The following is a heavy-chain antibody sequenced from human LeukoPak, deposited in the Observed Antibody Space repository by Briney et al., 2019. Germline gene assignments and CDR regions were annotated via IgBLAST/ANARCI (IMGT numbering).Heavy chain of an antibody. CDR3: ASDPGFVLMVYAIDTGHWFDP. V-gene: IGHV7-4-1*02. CDR1: GYTCTIYA. CDR2: IKTNTGKP. D-gene: IGHD2-8*01. Sequence: ASVKVSFKASGYTCTIYAMNWVRQAPGQGLELKGWIKTNTGKPTYSQDFTGRFVFSLDTSVSTAYLQISSLKAEDTAVYYCASDPGFVLMVYAIDTGHWFDPWGQGTLVTVSS. J-gene: IGHJ5*02.